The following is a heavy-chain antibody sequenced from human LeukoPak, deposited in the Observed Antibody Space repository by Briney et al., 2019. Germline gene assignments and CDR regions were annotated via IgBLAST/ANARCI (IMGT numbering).Heavy chain of an antibody. D-gene: IGHD3-3*01. V-gene: IGHV4-39*02. CDR1: GGSISNSDSY. Sequence: SETLSLTCTVSGGSISNSDSYWGWIRQPPGKGLEWIGSIFYSGSTYYNPSLKSRVTISVDTSKNHFSLRLSSVTAADTAVYYCARKKRITIFGMVVTPFDSWGQGALVTVSS. CDR3: ARKKRITIFGMVVTPFDS. CDR2: IFYSGST. J-gene: IGHJ5*01.